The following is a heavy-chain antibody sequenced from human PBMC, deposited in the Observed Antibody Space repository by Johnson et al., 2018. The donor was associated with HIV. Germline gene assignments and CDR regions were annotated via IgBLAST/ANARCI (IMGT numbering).Heavy chain of an antibody. V-gene: IGHV3-30-3*01. CDR1: GFTFSSYA. D-gene: IGHD6-13*01. J-gene: IGHJ3*02. Sequence: QVHLVESGGGVVQPGRSLRLSCAASGFTFSSYAMHWVRQAPGKGLEWVAVISYDGSNKYYADSVKGRFTISRDNSKNTLYLQMNSLRAEDTAVYYCATDSSSGVYDAFDIWGQGTMVTVSS. CDR3: ATDSSSGVYDAFDI. CDR2: ISYDGSNK.